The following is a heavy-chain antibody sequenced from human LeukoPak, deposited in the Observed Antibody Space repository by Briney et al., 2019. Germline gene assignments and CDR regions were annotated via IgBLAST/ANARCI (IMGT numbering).Heavy chain of an antibody. CDR3: AKDVGSGRPSS. D-gene: IGHD3-10*01. J-gene: IGHJ5*02. CDR2: ISSSGSTI. CDR1: GFTFSSYE. Sequence: GGSLRLSCAASGFTFSSYEMNWVRQAPGKGLEWVSYISSSGSTIYYADSVKGRFTISRDNAKNSLYLQMNSLRTEDTALYYCAKDVGSGRPSSWGQGTLVTVSS. V-gene: IGHV3-48*03.